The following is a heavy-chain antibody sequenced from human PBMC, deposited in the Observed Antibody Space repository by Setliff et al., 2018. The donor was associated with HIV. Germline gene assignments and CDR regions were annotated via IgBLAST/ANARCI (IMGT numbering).Heavy chain of an antibody. V-gene: IGHV4-31*03. CDR1: GDPIFIGGYY. J-gene: IGHJ5*02. Sequence: KASETLSLTCTVSGDPIFIGGYYWSWIRQHPGGGLEWIGYIYHTGKTYYSPSLQSRIIMSLDMSQNQFSLKLSSVTAADTAVYYCAKEGNSVDNWLDPWGPGTLVTVSS. D-gene: IGHD1-26*01. CDR2: IYHTGKT. CDR3: AKEGNSVDNWLDP.